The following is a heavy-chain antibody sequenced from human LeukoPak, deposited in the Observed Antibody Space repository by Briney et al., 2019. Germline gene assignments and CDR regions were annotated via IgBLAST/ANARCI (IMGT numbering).Heavy chain of an antibody. CDR1: GFTLSSPW. D-gene: IGHD4/OR15-4a*01. CDR2: TNSDGSGT. Sequence: QSGGSLRLSFGAPGFTLSSPWMHWSRQAPGKGLVWVSRTNSDGSGTGYADSVKGRLTISRDNAKNTLYLQMNSLRVEDTAVYYCASESAPCVVDWGQGTLVTVSS. CDR3: ASESAPCVVD. J-gene: IGHJ4*02. V-gene: IGHV3-74*01.